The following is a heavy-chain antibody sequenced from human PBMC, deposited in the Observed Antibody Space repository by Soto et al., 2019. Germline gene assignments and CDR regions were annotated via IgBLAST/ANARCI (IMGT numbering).Heavy chain of an antibody. CDR2: ISYDGSNK. CDR1: GFTFSSYG. V-gene: IGHV3-30*18. D-gene: IGHD7-27*01. Sequence: ESGGGVVQPGRSLRLSCAASGFTFSSYGMHWVRQAPGKGLEWVAVISYDGSNKYYADSVKGRFTISRVNSKNTLYLQMNSLRAEDTAVYYCAKEATGDRYYYYMDVWGKGTTVTVSS. CDR3: AKEATGDRYYYYMDV. J-gene: IGHJ6*03.